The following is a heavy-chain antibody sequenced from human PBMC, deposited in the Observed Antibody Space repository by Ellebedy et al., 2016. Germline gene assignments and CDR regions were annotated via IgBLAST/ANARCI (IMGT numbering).Heavy chain of an antibody. J-gene: IGHJ4*02. D-gene: IGHD4-23*01. Sequence: GESLKISXAASGFTFSSYWMSWVRQAPGKGLEWVASIKEDGSDKKFVDSAKGRFATSRDNAENSLYLQMNSLRAEDTAVYYCARLYGGVTVFDSWGRGTLVTVSS. CDR3: ARLYGGVTVFDS. V-gene: IGHV3-7*03. CDR1: GFTFSSYW. CDR2: IKEDGSDK.